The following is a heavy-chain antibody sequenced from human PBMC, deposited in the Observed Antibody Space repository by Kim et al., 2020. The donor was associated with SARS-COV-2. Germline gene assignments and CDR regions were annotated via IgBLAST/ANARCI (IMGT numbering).Heavy chain of an antibody. CDR2: ISSSGSYN. D-gene: IGHD3-9*01. V-gene: IGHV3-21*01. CDR3: ARGLGDKILTRWVFDL. J-gene: IGHJ2*01. CDR1: GFSFSDYG. Sequence: GGSLRLSCEASGFSFSDYGMNWVRQAPGKGLEWVAYISSSGSYNFYADSVKGRFTVSTDDARNSLYLQMDNMRADDAAVYYCARGLGDKILTRWVFDLWGRGTRVIVSS.